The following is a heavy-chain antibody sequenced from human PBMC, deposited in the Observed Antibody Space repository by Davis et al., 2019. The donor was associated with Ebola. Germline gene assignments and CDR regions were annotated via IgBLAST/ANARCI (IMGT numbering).Heavy chain of an antibody. CDR3: ALLPYRSTWNDGFEI. D-gene: IGHD6-19*01. V-gene: IGHV5-51*01. Sequence: GESLKISCKASGYKFSSYWIGWVRQMTGRGLQWMGIIYPADSDIIYSPSFQGQITISADRSISTAYLQWSSLKASDTAIYYCALLPYRSTWNDGFEIWGQGTMVTVSS. J-gene: IGHJ3*02. CDR2: IYPADSDI. CDR1: GYKFSSYW.